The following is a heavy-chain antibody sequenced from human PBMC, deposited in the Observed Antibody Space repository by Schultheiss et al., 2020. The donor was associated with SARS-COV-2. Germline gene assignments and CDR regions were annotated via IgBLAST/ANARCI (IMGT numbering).Heavy chain of an antibody. J-gene: IGHJ1*01. CDR3: VSTSDIVVAVATT. V-gene: IGHV4-61*01. Sequence: SETLSLTCSVSGGSVSSGSYYWSWLRQSPERGLEWIGYIYHSGGTRYHPSLKSRVTISVDTSKNQFSLKLSSVTATDTAVYYCVSTSDIVVAVATTWGQGTLVTVSS. CDR2: IYHSGGT. CDR1: GGSVSSGSYY. D-gene: IGHD2-15*01.